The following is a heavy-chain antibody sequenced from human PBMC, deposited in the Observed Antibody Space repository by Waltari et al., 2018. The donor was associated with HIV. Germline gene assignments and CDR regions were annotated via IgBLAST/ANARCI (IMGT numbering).Heavy chain of an antibody. V-gene: IGHV4-30-4*01. D-gene: IGHD3-3*01. CDR2: IYYSGST. J-gene: IGHJ6*02. Sequence: QVQLQESGPGLVKPSQTLSLTCTVSGGSISSADYYWGWIRQPPGKGLEWIGYIYYSGSTNNNPSLKSRVTISVDTSKNQFSRKLSSVTAADTAGYYCVRDVAILRPYGMDVWGQGTTVTVSS. CDR3: VRDVAILRPYGMDV. CDR1: GGSISSADYY.